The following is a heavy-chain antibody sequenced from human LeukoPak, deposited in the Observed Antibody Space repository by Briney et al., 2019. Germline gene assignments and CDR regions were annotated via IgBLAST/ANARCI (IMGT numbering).Heavy chain of an antibody. CDR3: ASAYDFWSGYYGY. CDR2: INHSGST. CDR1: GGSFSGYY. V-gene: IGHV4-34*01. D-gene: IGHD3-3*01. Sequence: SETLSPTCAVYGGSFSGYYWSWIRQPPGKGLEWIGEINHSGSTNYNPSLKSRVTISVDTSKNQFSLKLSSVTAADTAVYYCASAYDFWSGYYGYWGQGTLVTVSS. J-gene: IGHJ4*02.